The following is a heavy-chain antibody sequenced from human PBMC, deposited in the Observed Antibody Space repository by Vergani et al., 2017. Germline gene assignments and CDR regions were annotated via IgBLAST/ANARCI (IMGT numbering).Heavy chain of an antibody. CDR3: AMDGELLVNSNYYYYGMDV. CDR2: IIPIRGIA. J-gene: IGHJ6*02. V-gene: IGHV1-69*09. CDR1: GGTFSSYT. Sequence: QVQLVQSGAEVKKPGSSVKVSCKASGGTFSSYTISWVRQAPGQGLEWMGRIIPIRGIANYAQKFQGRVTITADKSTSTAYMELSSLRSEDTAVYYCAMDGELLVNSNYYYYGMDVWGQGTTVTVSS. D-gene: IGHD6-6*01.